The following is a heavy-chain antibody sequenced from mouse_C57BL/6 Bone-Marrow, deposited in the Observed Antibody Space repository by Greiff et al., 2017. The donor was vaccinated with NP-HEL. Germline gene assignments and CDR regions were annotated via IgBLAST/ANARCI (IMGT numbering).Heavy chain of an antibody. CDR3: ASPLYYGSSYAWFAY. D-gene: IGHD1-1*01. CDR1: GYTFTSYD. J-gene: IGHJ3*01. CDR2: IYPRDGST. V-gene: IGHV1-85*01. Sequence: QVQLQQSGPELVKPGASVKLSCKASGYTFTSYDINWVKQRPGQGLEWIGWIYPRDGSTKYNEKFKGKGTLTVDTSSSTAYMELHSLTSEDSAVYFCASPLYYGSSYAWFAYWGQGTLVTVSA.